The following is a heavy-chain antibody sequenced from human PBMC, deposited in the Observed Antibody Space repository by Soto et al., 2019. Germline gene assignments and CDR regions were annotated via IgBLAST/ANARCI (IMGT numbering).Heavy chain of an antibody. CDR1: GGSIRSGGYY. CDR3: ARGIIITVTKYNWFDP. D-gene: IGHD3-16*01. Sequence: SETLSLTCTVSGGSIRSGGYYWSWIRQHPGKGLEWIGYIYYSGSTYYNPSLKSRVTISVDTSKNQFPLKLSSVTAADTAVYYCARGIIITVTKYNWFDPWGQGTLVTVSS. J-gene: IGHJ5*02. CDR2: IYYSGST. V-gene: IGHV4-31*03.